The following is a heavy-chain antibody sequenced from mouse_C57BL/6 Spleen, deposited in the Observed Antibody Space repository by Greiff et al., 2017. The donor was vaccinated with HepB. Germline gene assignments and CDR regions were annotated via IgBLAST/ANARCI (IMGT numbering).Heavy chain of an antibody. CDR1: GYSITSGYY. CDR3: AEVIYYDYEAWFAY. V-gene: IGHV3-6*01. CDR2: ISYDGSN. Sequence: VQLKESGPGLVKPSQSLSLTCSVTGYSITSGYYWNWIRQFPGNKLEWMGYISYDGSNNYNPSLKNRISITRDTSKNQFFLKLNSVTTEDTATYYCAEVIYYDYEAWFAYWGQGTLVTVSA. D-gene: IGHD2-4*01. J-gene: IGHJ3*01.